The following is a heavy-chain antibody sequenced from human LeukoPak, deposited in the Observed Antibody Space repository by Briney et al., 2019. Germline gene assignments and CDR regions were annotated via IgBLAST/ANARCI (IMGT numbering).Heavy chain of an antibody. J-gene: IGHJ2*01. CDR1: GVSISSGGYY. D-gene: IGHD5-12*01. V-gene: IGHV4-31*03. Sequence: SETLSLTCTVSGVSISSGGYYWSWLRQHPGKGLEWIGYIFYSGSTYYNPSLKSRVTISVDTSKNQFSLKLSSVTAADTAVYYCARAEWLRKYWYFDLWGRGTLVTVSS. CDR2: IFYSGST. CDR3: ARAEWLRKYWYFDL.